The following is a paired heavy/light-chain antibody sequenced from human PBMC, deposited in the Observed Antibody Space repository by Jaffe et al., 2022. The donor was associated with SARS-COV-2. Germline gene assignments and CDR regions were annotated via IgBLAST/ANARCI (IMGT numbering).Heavy chain of an antibody. V-gene: IGHV3-48*01. D-gene: IGHD3-10*01. CDR3: ARSSHLWFGESPPSTYNWFDP. CDR1: GFTFSSYS. Sequence: EVQLVESGGGLVQPGGSLRLSCAASGFTFSSYSMNWVRQAPGKGLEWVSYISSSSSTIYYADSVKGRFTISRDNAKNSLYLQMNSLRAEDTAVYYCARSSHLWFGESPPSTYNWFDPWGQGTLVTVSS. J-gene: IGHJ5*02. CDR2: ISSSSSTI.
Light chain of an antibody. J-gene: IGKJ1*01. CDR2: AAS. V-gene: IGKV1-8*01. Sequence: AIRMTQSPSSFSASTGDRVTITCRASQGISSYLAWYQQKPGKAPKLLIYAASTLQSGVPSRFSGSGSGTDFTLTISCLQSEDFATYYCQQYYSYPPWTFGQGTKVEIK. CDR3: QQYYSYPPWT. CDR1: QGISSY.